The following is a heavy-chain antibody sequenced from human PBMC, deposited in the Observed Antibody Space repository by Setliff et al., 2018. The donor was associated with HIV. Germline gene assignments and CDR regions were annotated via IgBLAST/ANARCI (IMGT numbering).Heavy chain of an antibody. CDR2: IIPVFGTL. Sequence: SVKVSCKASGGTFSSFAISWVRQAPGQGLEWMGEIIPVFGTLNYAQKLQGRVTITADELTGTAYMDLTNLRPEDTAVYYCARGRNHDSSGYIGNWFDPGGQGTVVTVSS. D-gene: IGHD3-22*01. CDR3: ARGRNHDSSGYIGNWFDP. J-gene: IGHJ5*02. V-gene: IGHV1-69*13. CDR1: GGTFSSFA.